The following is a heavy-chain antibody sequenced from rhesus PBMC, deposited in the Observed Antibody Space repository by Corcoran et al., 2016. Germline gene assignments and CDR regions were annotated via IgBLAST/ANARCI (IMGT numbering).Heavy chain of an antibody. J-gene: IGHJ4*01. V-gene: IGHV4S10*01. Sequence: QVQLQESGPGVVKPSETLSPTCAVSGGSISDSYRWSWIRQPPGKGLVWIGYIYGISGSTNYNPSLKHRITIAKDAAKNQFSLKLSSVAAADTAVYYCARPKYSSWSAVDYWGQGVLVTVSS. CDR3: ARPKYSSWSAVDY. CDR1: GGSISDSYR. D-gene: IGHD6-13*01. CDR2: IYGISGST.